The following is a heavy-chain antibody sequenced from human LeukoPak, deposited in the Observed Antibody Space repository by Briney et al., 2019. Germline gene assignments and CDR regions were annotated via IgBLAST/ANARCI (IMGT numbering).Heavy chain of an antibody. D-gene: IGHD6-19*01. Sequence: GGSLRLSCAASGFTFSSYEMNWVRQAPGKGLKYVSYISSTGGTLYYADSVKGRFTISRDNAKNSLYLQMNSLRAEDTAVYYCATGYSSGWYFYFQHWGQGSLVSVSS. CDR2: ISSTGGTL. CDR1: GFTFSSYE. V-gene: IGHV3-48*03. J-gene: IGHJ1*01. CDR3: ATGYSSGWYFYFQH.